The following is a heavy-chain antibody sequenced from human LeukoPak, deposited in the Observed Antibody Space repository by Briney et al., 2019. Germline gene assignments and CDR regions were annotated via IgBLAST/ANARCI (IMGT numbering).Heavy chain of an antibody. CDR1: GFTFSNYA. CDR2: IGGSGGST. V-gene: IGHV3-23*01. D-gene: IGHD2-2*01. J-gene: IGHJ4*02. CDR3: AKASGYCSSTTCCIFDC. Sequence: PGGSLRLSCAASGFTFSNYAMSWVRQAPGKGLEWVSTIGGSGGSTYYADSVKGRFTISRDNSKNTLYLQMNSLRAEDTAVYYCAKASGYCSSTTCCIFDCWGQGTLVTVSS.